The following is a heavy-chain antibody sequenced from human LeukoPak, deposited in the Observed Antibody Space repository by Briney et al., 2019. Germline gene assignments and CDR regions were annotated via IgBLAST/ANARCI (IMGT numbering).Heavy chain of an antibody. J-gene: IGHJ4*02. D-gene: IGHD6-13*01. V-gene: IGHV4-59*01. Sequence: MSSETLSLTCTVSGGSISSYYWSWIRHPPGKGLEWIGYIYYSGSTNYNPSLKSRVTISVDTSKNQFSLKLSSVTAADTAVYYCARDIAAAGTYYFDYWGQGTLVTVSS. CDR3: ARDIAAAGTYYFDY. CDR1: GGSISSYY. CDR2: IYYSGST.